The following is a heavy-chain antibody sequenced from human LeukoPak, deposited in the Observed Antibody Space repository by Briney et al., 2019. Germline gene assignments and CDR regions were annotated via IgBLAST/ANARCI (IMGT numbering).Heavy chain of an antibody. V-gene: IGHV4-59*01. D-gene: IGHD6-13*01. CDR1: GGSISSYY. J-gene: IGHJ5*02. Sequence: SETLSLTCTVSGGSISSYYWSWIRQPPGKGLEWIGYIYYSGSTNYNPSLKSRVTISVDTSKNQFSLKLSSVTAADTAVYYCARDRHSRSARFDPWGQGTLVTVSS. CDR2: IYYSGST. CDR3: ARDRHSRSARFDP.